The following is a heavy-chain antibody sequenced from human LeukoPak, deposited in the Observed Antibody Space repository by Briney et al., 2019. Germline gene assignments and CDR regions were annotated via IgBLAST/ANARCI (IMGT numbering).Heavy chain of an antibody. CDR3: ARRWYSSGWYIGWFDP. CDR1: GGSISSSSYY. CDR2: IYYSGST. Sequence: SETLSLTCTVSGGSISSSSYYWGWIRQPPGKGLEWIGSIYYSGSTYDNPSLKSRVTISVDTSKNQFSLKLSSVTAADTAVYYCARRWYSSGWYIGWFDPWGQGTLVTVSS. D-gene: IGHD6-19*01. V-gene: IGHV4-39*01. J-gene: IGHJ5*02.